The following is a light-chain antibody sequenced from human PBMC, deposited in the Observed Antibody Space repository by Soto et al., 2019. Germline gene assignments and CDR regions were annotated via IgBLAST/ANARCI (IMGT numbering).Light chain of an antibody. Sequence: EIVMTQSPATLSVSPGDTASLSCRASQSVSSSLAWYQQKPGQAPRLLIFGASTRATGIPARFSGGGSGTEFTLIISSLQSEDFAVYYCQQYNNRPLTFGGGTKADIK. CDR1: QSVSSS. J-gene: IGKJ4*01. V-gene: IGKV3-15*01. CDR2: GAS. CDR3: QQYNNRPLT.